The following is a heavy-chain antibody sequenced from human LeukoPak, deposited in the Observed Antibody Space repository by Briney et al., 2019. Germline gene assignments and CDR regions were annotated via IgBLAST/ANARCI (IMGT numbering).Heavy chain of an antibody. CDR3: AKGYYDSSGYSHAPPYFDY. V-gene: IGHV3-23*01. J-gene: IGHJ4*02. D-gene: IGHD3-22*01. Sequence: GGSLRLSCAASGFTFSSYAMSWVRQAPGKGLEWVSAISGSGGSTYYADSVKGRFTISRDNSKNTLYLQMNSLRAEDTAVYYCAKGYYDSSGYSHAPPYFDYWGQGTLVTVSS. CDR2: ISGSGGST. CDR1: GFTFSSYA.